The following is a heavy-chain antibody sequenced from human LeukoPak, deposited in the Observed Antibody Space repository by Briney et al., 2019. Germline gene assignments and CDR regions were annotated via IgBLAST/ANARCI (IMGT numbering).Heavy chain of an antibody. CDR1: GGTFSSYA. V-gene: IGHV1-69*13. J-gene: IGHJ5*02. CDR2: IIPIFGTA. D-gene: IGHD3-3*01. Sequence: GASVKVSCKASGGTFSSYAISWVRQAPGQGLEWMGGIIPIFGTANYAQKFQGRVTITADESTSTAHMELSSLRSEDTAVYYCARATTIFGVVINWFDPWGQGTLVTVSS. CDR3: ARATTIFGVVINWFDP.